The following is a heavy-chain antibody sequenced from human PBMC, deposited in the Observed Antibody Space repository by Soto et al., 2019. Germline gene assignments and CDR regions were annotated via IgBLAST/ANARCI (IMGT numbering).Heavy chain of an antibody. CDR2: ISGYNGNT. V-gene: IGHV1-18*01. J-gene: IGHJ6*02. D-gene: IGHD5-12*01. CDR3: AIDSRGPIYGMDV. CDR1: GDTLSRYG. Sequence: QVQLAQSGTEVKKSGASVKVSCKASGDTLSRYGISWVRQAPGQGLEWMGWISGYNGNTNNTQKFQGRVTMTTDTSPSTAYMELRSLRSDDTAVYYCAIDSRGPIYGMDVWGQGTTVAVSS.